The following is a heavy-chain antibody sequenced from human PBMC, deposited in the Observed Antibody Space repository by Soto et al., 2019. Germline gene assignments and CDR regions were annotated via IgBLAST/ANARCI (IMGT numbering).Heavy chain of an antibody. V-gene: IGHV1-69*13. CDR2: IIPIFGTA. J-gene: IGHJ4*02. CDR1: GGTFSSYA. D-gene: IGHD3-22*01. CDR3: ARSSHDSSGYYHLNFDY. Sequence: ASVKVSCKASGGTFSSYAISWVRQAPGQGLEWMGGIIPIFGTANYAQKFQGRVTITADESTSTAYMELSSLRSEDTAVYYCARSSHDSSGYYHLNFDYWGQGTPVTVSS.